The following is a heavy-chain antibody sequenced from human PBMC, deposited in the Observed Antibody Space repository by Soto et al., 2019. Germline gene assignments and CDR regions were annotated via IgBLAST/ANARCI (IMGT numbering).Heavy chain of an antibody. CDR3: AREWSSPLYYGMDV. Sequence: PGGSLRLSCAASGFTFSSYDMHWVRQATGKGLEWVSAIGTAGDTYYPGSVKGRFTISRENAKNSLYLQMNSLRAEDTAVYYCAREWSSPLYYGMDVWGQGTTVTVSS. V-gene: IGHV3-13*01. CDR1: GFTFSSYD. CDR2: IGTAGDT. D-gene: IGHD2-15*01. J-gene: IGHJ6*02.